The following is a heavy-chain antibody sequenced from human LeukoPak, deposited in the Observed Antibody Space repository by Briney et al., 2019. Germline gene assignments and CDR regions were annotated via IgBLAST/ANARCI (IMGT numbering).Heavy chain of an antibody. Sequence: PGGSLRLSCAASGFTFSSYGMHWVRQAPGKGLEWVALISYDGSSEYYADSVKGRFNISRDNSKNTLYLQMNSLRAEDTAVYYCAKGKVWLGELGGIDYWGQGTLVTVSS. CDR2: ISYDGSSE. J-gene: IGHJ4*02. CDR3: AKGKVWLGELGGIDY. V-gene: IGHV3-30*18. CDR1: GFTFSSYG. D-gene: IGHD3-10*01.